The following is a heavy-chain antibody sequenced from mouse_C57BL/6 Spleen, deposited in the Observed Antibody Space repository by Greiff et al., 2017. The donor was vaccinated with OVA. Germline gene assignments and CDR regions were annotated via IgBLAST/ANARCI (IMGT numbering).Heavy chain of an antibody. Sequence: VQLQQSGPELVKPGASVKISCKASGYTFTDYYMNWVKQSHGKSLEWIGDINPNNGGTSYNQKFKGKATLTVDKSSSTAYMELRSLTSEDSAVYYCARRGLRPYYYAMDYWGQGTSVTVSS. CDR1: GYTFTDYY. J-gene: IGHJ4*01. D-gene: IGHD2-4*01. CDR2: INPNNGGT. CDR3: ARRGLRPYYYAMDY. V-gene: IGHV1-26*01.